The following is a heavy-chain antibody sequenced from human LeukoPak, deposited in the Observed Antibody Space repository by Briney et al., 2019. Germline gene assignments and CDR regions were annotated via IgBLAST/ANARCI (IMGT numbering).Heavy chain of an antibody. CDR3: ARPHCSSTDCHPPEWFDP. V-gene: IGHV1-8*01. CDR2: MNPNSGNT. Sequence: ASVKVSCKTSGYTFTNYDINWVGQATGQGLEWMGWMNPNSGNTGYAQEFQGRVTMTRNTSISTAYMELSSLRSEDTAVYYCARPHCSSTDCHPPEWFDPWGQGTLVTVSS. D-gene: IGHD2-2*01. J-gene: IGHJ5*02. CDR1: GYTFTNYD.